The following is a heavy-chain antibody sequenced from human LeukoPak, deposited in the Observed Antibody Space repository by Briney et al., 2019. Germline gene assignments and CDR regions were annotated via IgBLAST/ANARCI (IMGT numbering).Heavy chain of an antibody. CDR1: GFTFSSYG. CDR3: ARGALDKLPPAGY. Sequence: GSLRLSCAASGFTFSSYGMHWVRQAPGKGLEWIGEIYHSGSTNYNPSLKSRVTISVDKSKNQFSLKLSSVTAADTAVYYCARGALDKLPPAGYWGQGTLVTVSS. J-gene: IGHJ4*02. CDR2: IYHSGST. D-gene: IGHD1-7*01. V-gene: IGHV4-4*02.